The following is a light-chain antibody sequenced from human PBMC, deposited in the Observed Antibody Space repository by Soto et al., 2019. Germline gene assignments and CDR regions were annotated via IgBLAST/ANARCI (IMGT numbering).Light chain of an antibody. V-gene: IGKV3-20*01. CDR2: GAS. CDR1: QIISSAS. Sequence: EIVLTQSPGTLSMSPGERATLSCRASQIISSASLAWYQQKPGQAPRLLIYGASSRATGVPDRFSGSGSGTDFTLTISRLEPEDFAVYYCQQYGSSPEFTFGPGTKVDVK. J-gene: IGKJ3*01. CDR3: QQYGSSPEFT.